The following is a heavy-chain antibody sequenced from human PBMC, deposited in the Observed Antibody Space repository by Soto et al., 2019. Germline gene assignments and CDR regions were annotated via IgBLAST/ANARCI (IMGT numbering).Heavy chain of an antibody. D-gene: IGHD6-13*01. CDR3: ARDQAAGGTISRYFQD. CDR2: ISGGGSTT. CDR1: GFTFSSYA. J-gene: IGHJ1*01. Sequence: EVQLLESGGGLVQPEGSLRLSCEASGFTFSSYAISWVRQAPGKGLEWVSGISGGGSTTYYADSVKGRFTISRDNSKNTLYLQVNSLRAEDTAVYYCARDQAAGGTISRYFQDWGQGTLVTVSS. V-gene: IGHV3-23*01.